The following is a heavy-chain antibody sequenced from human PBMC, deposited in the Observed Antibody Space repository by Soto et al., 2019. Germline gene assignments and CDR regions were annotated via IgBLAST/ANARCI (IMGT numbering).Heavy chain of an antibody. CDR3: ARDQGWLRSYYYYYGVDV. CDR2: ISAYNGNT. V-gene: IGHV1-18*04. D-gene: IGHD5-12*01. Sequence: DSVKVSCKASGYTFTSYGISWVRQAPGQGREWMGWISAYNGNTNYAQKLQGRVTMTTDTSTSTAYMELRSLRSDDTAVYYCARDQGWLRSYYYYYGVDVWGQGTTVTVSS. J-gene: IGHJ6*02. CDR1: GYTFTSYG.